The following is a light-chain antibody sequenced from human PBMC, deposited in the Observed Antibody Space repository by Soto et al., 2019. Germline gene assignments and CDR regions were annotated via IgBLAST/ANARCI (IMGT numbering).Light chain of an antibody. CDR2: DAS. V-gene: IGKV3-11*01. CDR1: QSVSSY. J-gene: IGKJ5*01. Sequence: EIVLTQSPATLSLSPGERATLSCRASQSVSSYLAWYQQQPGQAPRLLIYDASNRATGIPARFSGSGSGTDFTLTISSLEAEDFAVYDCQQRRNWPSITFGQGKRLEIK. CDR3: QQRRNWPSIT.